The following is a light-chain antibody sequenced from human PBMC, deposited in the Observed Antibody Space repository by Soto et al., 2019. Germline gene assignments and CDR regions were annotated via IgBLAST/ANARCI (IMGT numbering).Light chain of an antibody. CDR3: CSYAVSSTYV. V-gene: IGLV2-23*01. Sequence: QSALTQPASVSGSPGQSITISCTGTSSDVGSYNLVSWYQQHPGKAPKLMIYEGSKRPSGVSNRFSGSKSGNTASLTISGLKAEDEADYYCCSYAVSSTYVFGTGTKLTVL. J-gene: IGLJ1*01. CDR2: EGS. CDR1: SSDVGSYNL.